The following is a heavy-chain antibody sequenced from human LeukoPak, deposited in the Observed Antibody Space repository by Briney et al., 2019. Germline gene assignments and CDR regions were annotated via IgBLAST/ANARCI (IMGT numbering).Heavy chain of an antibody. D-gene: IGHD3-10*01. Sequence: GASVKVSCKASGGILSSFAISWVRQAPGQGLEWMGGIIPIFDTANYAQKFQGRVTMTADESTSTAYMELSSLRSGDTAVYYCASGSMVRGVSITKDYYYYYMDVWGKGTTVTVSS. CDR3: ASGSMVRGVSITKDYYYYYMDV. CDR1: GGILSSFA. V-gene: IGHV1-69*13. CDR2: IIPIFDTA. J-gene: IGHJ6*03.